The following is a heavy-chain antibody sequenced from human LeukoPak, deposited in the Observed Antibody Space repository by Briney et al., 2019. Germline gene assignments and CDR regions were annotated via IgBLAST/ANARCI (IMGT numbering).Heavy chain of an antibody. D-gene: IGHD5-12*01. J-gene: IGHJ6*02. Sequence: SETLSLTCPVSGGSISSYYWSWIRQPPGKGLEWIGYIYYSGSTNYNPSLKSRVTISVDTSKNQFSLKLSSVTAADTAVYYCATSGYSGYDPHYYYYGMDVWGQGTTVTVSS. CDR2: IYYSGST. V-gene: IGHV4-59*08. CDR1: GGSISSYY. CDR3: ATSGYSGYDPHYYYYGMDV.